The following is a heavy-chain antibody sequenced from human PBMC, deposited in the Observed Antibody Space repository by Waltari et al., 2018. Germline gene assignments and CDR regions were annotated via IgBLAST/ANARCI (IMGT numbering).Heavy chain of an antibody. CDR2: GIPIFGTA. CDR3: ARDHVVVVVAATYDAFDI. Sequence: QVQLVQSGAEVKKPGSSVKVSCKASGGTFSSYAISWVRQAPGQGLEWMGGGIPIFGTANYAQKFQGRVTITADESTSTAYMELSSLRSEDTAVYYCARDHVVVVVAATYDAFDIWGQGTMVTVSS. CDR1: GGTFSSYA. V-gene: IGHV1-69*13. J-gene: IGHJ3*02. D-gene: IGHD2-15*01.